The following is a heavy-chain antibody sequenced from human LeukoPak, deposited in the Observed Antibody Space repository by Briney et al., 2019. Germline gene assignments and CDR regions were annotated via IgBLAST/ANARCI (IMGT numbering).Heavy chain of an antibody. CDR3: ARGMNWNDLSLDS. CDR1: GFIFCSEY. Sequence: PGGSLRLSCSVSGFIFCSEYMTWVRQAPGKGLEYVSVIYKGGTPEYADSVRGRFTISRDNSKNTLYLQMDSLRADDTAVYYCARGMNWNDLSLDSWGQGTLVTVS. J-gene: IGHJ4*02. CDR2: IYKGGTP. V-gene: IGHV3-53*01. D-gene: IGHD1-1*01.